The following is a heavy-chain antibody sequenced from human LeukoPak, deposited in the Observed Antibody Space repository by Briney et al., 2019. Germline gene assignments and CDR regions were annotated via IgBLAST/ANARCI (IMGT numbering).Heavy chain of an antibody. J-gene: IGHJ6*03. D-gene: IGHD3-10*01. V-gene: IGHV4-34*01. CDR2: INHSGST. CDR1: GGSFSGYY. CDR3: ARVLYYYGSGTPNYYMDV. Sequence: SETLSLTCAVYGGSFSGYYWSWIRQPPGKGLEWIGKINHSGSTNYNPSLKSRVTISVDTSKSQYSLKLSSVTAADTAVYYCARVLYYYGSGTPNYYMDVWGKGTTVTISS.